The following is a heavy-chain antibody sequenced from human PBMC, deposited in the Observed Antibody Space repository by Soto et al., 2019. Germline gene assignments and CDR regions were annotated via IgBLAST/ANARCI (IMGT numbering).Heavy chain of an antibody. V-gene: IGHV1-69*12. CDR1: GGTFSSYA. CDR2: IIPIVGTA. J-gene: IGHJ6*02. CDR3: ASVETQRYYYGMDV. Sequence: QVQLVQSGAEVKKPGSSVKVSCKASGGTFSSYAISWVRQAPGQGLEWMGGIIPIVGTADYAQTFQGRVTITADESTSTAYMELSRLRSEDTAVYYCASVETQRYYYGMDVWGQGTTVTVSS. D-gene: IGHD2-15*01.